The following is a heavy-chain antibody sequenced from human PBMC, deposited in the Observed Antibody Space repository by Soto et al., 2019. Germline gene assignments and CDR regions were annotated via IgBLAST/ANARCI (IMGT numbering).Heavy chain of an antibody. CDR2: IYYSGST. Sequence: PSETLSLTCTVSGGPISSYYWSWIRQSPGKGLEWIGYIYYSGSTNYNPSLKSRVTISVDTSKNQFSLELSSVTAADTAVYYCARERTYYYDSSGYWDFDYWGQGTLVTVSS. CDR1: GGPISSYY. J-gene: IGHJ4*02. D-gene: IGHD3-22*01. V-gene: IGHV4-59*01. CDR3: ARERTYYYDSSGYWDFDY.